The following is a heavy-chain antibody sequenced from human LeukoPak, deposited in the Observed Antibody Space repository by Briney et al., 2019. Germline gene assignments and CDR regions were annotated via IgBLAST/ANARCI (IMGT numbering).Heavy chain of an antibody. CDR2: TSTSGSTI. J-gene: IGHJ4*02. V-gene: IGHV3-11*04. CDR1: GFTFSDYY. D-gene: IGHD5-18*01. CDR3: ARAIETTWIQLWQSVGY. Sequence: GGSLRLSCAASGFTFSDYYMSWIRQAPGKGLEWVSYTSTSGSTIYYADSVKGRFTISRDNAKNSLYLQMNSLRAEDTAVYYCARAIETTWIQLWQSVGYWGQGTLVTVSS.